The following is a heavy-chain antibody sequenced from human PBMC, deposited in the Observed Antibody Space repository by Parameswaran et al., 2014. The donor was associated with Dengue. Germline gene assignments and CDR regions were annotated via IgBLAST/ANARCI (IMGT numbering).Heavy chain of an antibody. CDR2: LLYEDT. V-gene: IGHV4-39*01. D-gene: IGHD1-26*01. CDR3: ARQSGNWFDS. Sequence: WIRQPPREGAGVDWEYLLYEDTYYNPPLKSRVTISIDTSKNQFSLKLRSVTAADTAVYYCARQSGNWFDSWGQGSLVTVSS. J-gene: IGHJ5*01.